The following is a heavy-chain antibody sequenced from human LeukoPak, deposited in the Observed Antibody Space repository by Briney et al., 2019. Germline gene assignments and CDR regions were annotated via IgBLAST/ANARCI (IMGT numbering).Heavy chain of an antibody. V-gene: IGHV3-30*04. D-gene: IGHD3-10*01. CDR2: ISYDGSIN. J-gene: IGHJ3*02. CDR3: ARARFPAFDI. Sequence: GGSLRLSCAASGFTFSSYAMHWVRQAPGKGLEWVALISYDGSINDYADSVKGRFTISRDNAKNTLYLQMNSLRAEDTAVYYCARARFPAFDIWGQGTMVTVSS. CDR1: GFTFSSYA.